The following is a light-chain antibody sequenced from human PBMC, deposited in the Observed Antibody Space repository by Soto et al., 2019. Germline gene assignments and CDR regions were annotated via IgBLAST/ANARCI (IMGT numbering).Light chain of an antibody. CDR1: SSDICGYNY. CDR2: DVI. V-gene: IGLV2-14*03. CDR3: SSYISSNTQI. J-gene: IGLJ2*01. Sequence: QSVLTQPASVSGSPGQSITISCTGTSSDICGYNYVSWYQQHPGKAPKLMIYDVIHRPSGVSNRLSGSKSGNTASLAISVLQAEDEAHYYCSSYISSNTQIFGGGTKLTVL.